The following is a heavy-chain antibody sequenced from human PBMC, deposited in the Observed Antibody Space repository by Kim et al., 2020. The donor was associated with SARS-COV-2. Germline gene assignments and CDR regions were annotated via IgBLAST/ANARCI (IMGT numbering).Heavy chain of an antibody. CDR1: GGSISSSSYY. J-gene: IGHJ3*02. D-gene: IGHD3-10*02. CDR2: IYYSGST. V-gene: IGHV4-39*01. Sequence: SETLSLTCTVSGGSISSSSYYWGSIRQPPGKGLEWIGSIYYSGSTYYNPSLKSRVTISVDTSKNQFSLKLSSVTAADTAVYYCARRYLRGVATDAFDIWGQGTMVTVSS. CDR3: ARRYLRGVATDAFDI.